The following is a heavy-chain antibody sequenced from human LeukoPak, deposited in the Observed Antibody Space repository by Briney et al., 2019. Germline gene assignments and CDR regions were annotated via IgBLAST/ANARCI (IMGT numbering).Heavy chain of an antibody. J-gene: IGHJ4*02. CDR2: ISGSGGST. CDR1: GFTFSGSA. D-gene: IGHD3-22*01. V-gene: IGHV3-23*01. CDR3: AKEGTTMIVAYYFDY. Sequence: GSLRLSCAASGFTFSGSAMHWVRQAPGKGLEWVSAISGSGGSTYYADSVKGRFTISRDNSKNTLYLQMNSLRAEDTAVYYCAKEGTTMIVAYYFDYWGQGTLVTVSS.